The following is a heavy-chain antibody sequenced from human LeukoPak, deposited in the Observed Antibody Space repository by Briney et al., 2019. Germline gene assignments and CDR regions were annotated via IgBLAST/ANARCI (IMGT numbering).Heavy chain of an antibody. CDR3: ASAAGWEFGY. CDR1: VRSGLTRW. CDR2: IKEDGSDK. V-gene: IGHV3-7*01. J-gene: IGHJ4*02. D-gene: IGHD1-26*01. Sequence: GGSLRLSCVASVRSGLTRWMSWVRQAPGKGLEWVAIIKEDGSDKYYVDSVKGRFTISRDNAKNSVYLQVNSLRVEDTAVYYCASAAGWEFGYWGQGTLVTVSS.